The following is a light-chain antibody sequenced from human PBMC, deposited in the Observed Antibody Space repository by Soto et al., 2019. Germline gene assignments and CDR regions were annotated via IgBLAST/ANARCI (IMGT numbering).Light chain of an antibody. V-gene: IGKV1-5*03. CDR1: QSISCW. CDR3: QHFNSYPWT. CDR2: KAS. Sequence: DIQMTHAPSTLSASVLDRVTITCLSSQSISCWLALYQQKPGKAPKLLINKASSLESGVPSRFIGSGSGTEFTLTISSLQPDDFATYYCQHFNSYPWTFGQGTKVDI. J-gene: IGKJ1*01.